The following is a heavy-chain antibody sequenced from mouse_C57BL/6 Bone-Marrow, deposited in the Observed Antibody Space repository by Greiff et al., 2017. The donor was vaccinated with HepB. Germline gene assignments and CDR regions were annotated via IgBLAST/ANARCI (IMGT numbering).Heavy chain of an antibody. CDR3: ATYDGYYDYAMDY. CDR2: IYPGDGDT. J-gene: IGHJ4*01. Sequence: QVQLKESGPELVKPGASVKISCKASGYAFSSSWMNWVKQKPGKGLEWIGRIYPGDGDTNYNGKFKGKATLTADKSSSTAYMQLSSLTSEDSAVYFCATYDGYYDYAMDYWGQGTSVTVSS. CDR1: GYAFSSSW. V-gene: IGHV1-82*01. D-gene: IGHD2-3*01.